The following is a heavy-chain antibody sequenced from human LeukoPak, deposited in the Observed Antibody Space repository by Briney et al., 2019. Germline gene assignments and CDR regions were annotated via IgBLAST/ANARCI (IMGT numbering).Heavy chain of an antibody. CDR3: ARAYCGGDCYGSAFDY. CDR2: IYYSGST. J-gene: IGHJ4*02. Sequence: SETLSLTCTVSGGSISSYYRSWIRQPPGKGLEWIGYIYYSGSTNYNPSLKSRVTISVDTSKNQFSLKLSSVTAADAAVYYCARAYCGGDCYGSAFDYWGQGTLVTVSS. D-gene: IGHD2-21*02. CDR1: GGSISSYY. V-gene: IGHV4-59*01.